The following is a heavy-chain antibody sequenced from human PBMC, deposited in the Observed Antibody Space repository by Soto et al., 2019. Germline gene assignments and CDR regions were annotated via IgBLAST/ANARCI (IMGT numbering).Heavy chain of an antibody. Sequence: GASVKVSCKASGYTFTSYGISWVRQAPGQGLESMGWISAYNGNTNYAQKLQGRVTMTTDTSTSTAYMELRSLRSDDTAVYYCAREDPGIAAAPPYKWFDPWGQETLLTVSS. D-gene: IGHD6-13*01. V-gene: IGHV1-18*01. J-gene: IGHJ5*02. CDR2: ISAYNGNT. CDR3: AREDPGIAAAPPYKWFDP. CDR1: GYTFTSYG.